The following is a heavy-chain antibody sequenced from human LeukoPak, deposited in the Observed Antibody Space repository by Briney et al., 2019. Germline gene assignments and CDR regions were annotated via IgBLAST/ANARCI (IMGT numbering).Heavy chain of an antibody. J-gene: IGHJ4*02. CDR3: AKWAPSVASIAAAGGLDY. CDR1: GFTFSSYS. D-gene: IGHD6-13*01. CDR2: ISSSSSYI. Sequence: GGSLRLSCAASGFTFSSYSMNWVRQAPGKGLEWVSSISSSSSYIYYADSVKGRFTISRDNAKNSLYLQMNSLRAEDTAVYYCAKWAPSVASIAAAGGLDYWGQGSLVTVSS. V-gene: IGHV3-21*04.